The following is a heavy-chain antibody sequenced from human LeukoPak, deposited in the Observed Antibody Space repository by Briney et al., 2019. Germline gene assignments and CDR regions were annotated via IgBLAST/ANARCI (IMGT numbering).Heavy chain of an antibody. CDR1: GYTFTSYG. D-gene: IGHD6-13*01. J-gene: IGHJ4*02. CDR2: ISAYNGNT. CDR3: ARRSNIAAAVEFDY. Sequence: GASVKVSCKASGYTFTSYGISWVRQAPGQGLEWMGWISAYNGNTNYAQKLQGRVTMTTDTSTSTAYMELRSLRSDDTAVYYCARRSNIAAAVEFDYWGQGTLVTVSS. V-gene: IGHV1-18*01.